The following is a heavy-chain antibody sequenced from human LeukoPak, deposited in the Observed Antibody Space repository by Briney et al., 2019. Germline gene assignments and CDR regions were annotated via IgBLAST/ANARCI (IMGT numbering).Heavy chain of an antibody. D-gene: IGHD3-22*01. V-gene: IGHV1-18*01. CDR3: AREPSPYYDSSGYYYNY. CDR2: ISAYNGNT. J-gene: IGHJ4*02. Sequence: ASVKVSCKASGYTFTNYGISWVRQAPGQGLEWMGWISAYNGNTNYAQKLQGRVTMTTDTSTSTAYMELRSLRSDDTAVYYCAREPSPYYDSSGYYYNYWGQGTLVTVSS. CDR1: GYTFTNYG.